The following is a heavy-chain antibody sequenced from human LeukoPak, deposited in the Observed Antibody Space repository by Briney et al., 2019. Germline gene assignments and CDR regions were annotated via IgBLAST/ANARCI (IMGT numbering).Heavy chain of an antibody. CDR2: ISGSGGST. CDR3: AKDHCSGASCQGDY. V-gene: IGHV3-23*01. Sequence: GGSLRLSCAASGFTFSSYAMSWVRQAPGKGLEWVSAISGSGGSTYYADSVKGRFTISRDNSKNTLYLQMNSLRAEDTAVYYSAKDHCSGASCQGDYWGQGTLVTVSS. J-gene: IGHJ4*02. D-gene: IGHD2-15*01. CDR1: GFTFSSYA.